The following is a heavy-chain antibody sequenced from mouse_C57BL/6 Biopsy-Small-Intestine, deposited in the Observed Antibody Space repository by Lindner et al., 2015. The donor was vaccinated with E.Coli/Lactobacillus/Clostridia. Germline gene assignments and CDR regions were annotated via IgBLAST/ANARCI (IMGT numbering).Heavy chain of an antibody. CDR2: IFLGDGTT. CDR3: ADFDYDAGVFDY. J-gene: IGHJ2*01. CDR1: GNAFSSSW. D-gene: IGHD2-4*01. V-gene: IGHV1-82*01. Sequence: VQLQESGPELVKPGASVKISCKASGNAFSSSWMNWVKQRPGKGLEWIGRIFLGDGTTNYNGKFKGKATLIADKSSSTAYMQLNSLTSEDSAVYFCADFDYDAGVFDYWGQGTTLTVPS.